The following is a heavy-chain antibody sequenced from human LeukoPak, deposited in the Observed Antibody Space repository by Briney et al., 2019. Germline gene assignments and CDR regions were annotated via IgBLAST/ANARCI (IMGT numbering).Heavy chain of an antibody. J-gene: IGHJ4*02. CDR3: ARDRYYYDSSGSGLDY. CDR1: GGSISSYY. Sequence: AETLSLTCTVSGGSISSYYWSWIRQPAGKGLEWIGRIHTSGSTNYNPSLKSRVTMSVDASKNQFSLRLSSVTAADTAVYSCARDRYYYDSSGSGLDYWGQGTLVTVSS. CDR2: IHTSGST. D-gene: IGHD3-22*01. V-gene: IGHV4-4*07.